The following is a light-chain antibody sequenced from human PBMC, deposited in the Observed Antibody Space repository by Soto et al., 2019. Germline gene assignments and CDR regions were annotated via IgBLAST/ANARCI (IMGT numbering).Light chain of an antibody. CDR2: AAS. J-gene: IGKJ4*01. Sequence: AIQMTQSPSSLSASVGDTVTITCRASQGIRNDLGWYQQKPGKAPKLLIYAASSLQSGVPSTFSGSGSGTDFTLTISSLQPEDFATYYCLQAYNYPLTFGGGTKVDI. CDR1: QGIRND. V-gene: IGKV1-6*01. CDR3: LQAYNYPLT.